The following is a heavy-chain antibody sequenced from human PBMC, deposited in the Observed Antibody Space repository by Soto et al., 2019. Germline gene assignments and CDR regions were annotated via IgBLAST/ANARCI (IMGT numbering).Heavy chain of an antibody. V-gene: IGHV3-30*18. J-gene: IGHJ5*02. Sequence: QVQLVESGGGVVQPGRSLRLSCAASGFTFSSYGMHWVRQGPGKGLEWVAVISYDGSNKYYADSVKGRFTISRDNSKNTLYLQMNSLRAEDTAVYYCAKDRRWQQLATWGQGTLVTVSS. CDR2: ISYDGSNK. CDR3: AKDRRWQQLAT. CDR1: GFTFSSYG. D-gene: IGHD6-13*01.